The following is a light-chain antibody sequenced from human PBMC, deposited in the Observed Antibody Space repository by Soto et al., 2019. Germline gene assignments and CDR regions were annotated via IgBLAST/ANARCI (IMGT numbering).Light chain of an antibody. V-gene: IGKV1-9*01. J-gene: IGKJ2*01. CDR2: AAS. CDR1: QGIGFY. CDR3: QQGNSFPNT. Sequence: IPLTQSPSSMSASVGDRVTISCRASQGIGFYLAWYQQKPGNAPKLLIYAASTLQSGVPSRFSGSGSGTNFTLTISSLQPEDFATYYCQQGNSFPNTFGQGTKLEI.